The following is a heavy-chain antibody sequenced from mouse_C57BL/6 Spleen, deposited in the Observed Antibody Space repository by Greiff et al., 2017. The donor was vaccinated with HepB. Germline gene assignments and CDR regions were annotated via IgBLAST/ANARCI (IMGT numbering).Heavy chain of an antibody. V-gene: IGHV1-50*01. CDR3: AIWGTFAY. CDR1: GYTFTSYW. J-gene: IGHJ3*01. D-gene: IGHD1-1*02. CDR2: IDPSDSYT. Sequence: VKQSCKASGYTFTSYWMQWVKQRPGQGLEWIGEIDPSDSYTNYNQKFKGKATLTVDTSSSTAYMQLSSLTSEDSAVYYCAIWGTFAYWGQGTLVTVSA.